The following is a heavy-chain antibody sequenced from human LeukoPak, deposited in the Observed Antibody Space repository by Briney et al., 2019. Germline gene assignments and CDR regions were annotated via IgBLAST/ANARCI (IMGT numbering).Heavy chain of an antibody. D-gene: IGHD3-10*01. J-gene: IGHJ4*02. V-gene: IGHV3-7*01. CDR1: GFTFSSYW. Sequence: GGSQRLSCAASGFTFSSYWMSWVRQAPGKGLEWVANIKQDESEKYYVDSVKGRFTISRDNAKNSLYLQMNSLRAEDTAVYYCARVRFGELFDYWGQGTLVTVSS. CDR2: IKQDESEK. CDR3: ARVRFGELFDY.